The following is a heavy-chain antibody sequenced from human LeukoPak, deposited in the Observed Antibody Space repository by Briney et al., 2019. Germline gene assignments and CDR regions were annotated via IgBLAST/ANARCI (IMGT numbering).Heavy chain of an antibody. Sequence: GGSLRLSCAASGFTFSSYSMNWVRQAPGKGLEWVSSISSSSSYIYYADSVKGRFTISRDNAKNSLYLQMNSLRAEDTAVYYCARDPYYHGSGSYPDYYYGMDVWGKGTTVTVSS. V-gene: IGHV3-21*01. D-gene: IGHD3-10*01. CDR1: GFTFSSYS. CDR2: ISSSSSYI. J-gene: IGHJ6*04. CDR3: ARDPYYHGSGSYPDYYYGMDV.